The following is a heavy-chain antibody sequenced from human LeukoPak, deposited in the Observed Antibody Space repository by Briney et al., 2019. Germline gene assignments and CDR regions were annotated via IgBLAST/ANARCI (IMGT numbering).Heavy chain of an antibody. J-gene: IGHJ4*02. Sequence: GGSLRLSCAVSGITLSNYGMSWVRQAPGKGLEWVAGISGSGGTTSYADSVKGRFTISRDNPQNTLYLQMNSLRAEDTAVYYCANGGWLGYFDYWGQGTLVTVSS. CDR3: ANGGWLGYFDY. D-gene: IGHD3-10*01. CDR1: GITLSNYG. V-gene: IGHV3-23*01. CDR2: ISGSGGTT.